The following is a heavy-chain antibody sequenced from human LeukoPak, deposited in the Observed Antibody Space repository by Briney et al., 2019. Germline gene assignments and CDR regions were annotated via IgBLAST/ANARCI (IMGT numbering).Heavy chain of an antibody. CDR1: GFTFTKYW. Sequence: GGSLRLSCAASGFTFTKYWMSWVRQAPGKGLEWVSGISGSGGSRYYADSVKGRFTISRDYSKNTVYLQMNSLRGDDTAVYYCAKDVKGSYGMDVWGQGTTVTVSS. V-gene: IGHV3-23*01. J-gene: IGHJ6*02. CDR2: ISGSGGSR. CDR3: AKDVKGSYGMDV.